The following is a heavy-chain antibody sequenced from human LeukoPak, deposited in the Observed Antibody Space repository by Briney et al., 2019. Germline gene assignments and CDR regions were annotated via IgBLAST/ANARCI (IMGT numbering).Heavy chain of an antibody. Sequence: GGSLRLSCAASGFTFRTCSMNWVRQAPGKGLEWVSSISSRSDYIYYADSVKGRFTISRDNAKNSLYLQMNSLRNEDTAVYYCARDLTSVPTRWGQGTLVTVSS. CDR3: ARDLTSVPTR. V-gene: IGHV3-21*01. D-gene: IGHD4-17*01. CDR2: ISSRSDYI. CDR1: GFTFRTCS. J-gene: IGHJ4*02.